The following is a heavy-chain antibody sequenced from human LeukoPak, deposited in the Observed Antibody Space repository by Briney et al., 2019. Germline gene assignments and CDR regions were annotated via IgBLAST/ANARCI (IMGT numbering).Heavy chain of an antibody. V-gene: IGHV3-21*01. J-gene: IGHJ6*02. Sequence: GGSLRLSCAASGFPFSSYSMHWVRQAPGKGLEWVSSISSSSSYIYYADSVKGRFTMTRDNAKNSLYLQMNSLRADDTAVYYCARDRGSGSYYYYYYGMDVWCQGTTVTVSS. D-gene: IGHD1-26*01. CDR3: ARDRGSGSYYYYYYGMDV. CDR1: GFPFSSYS. CDR2: ISSSSSYI.